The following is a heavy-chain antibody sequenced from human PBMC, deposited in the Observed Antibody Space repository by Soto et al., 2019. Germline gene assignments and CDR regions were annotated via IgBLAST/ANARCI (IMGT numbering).Heavy chain of an antibody. CDR3: ASKGWGFGVVSRGGLAP. J-gene: IGHJ5*02. CDR1: GGSINSSNW. CDR2: IYPSGTT. D-gene: IGHD3-3*01. V-gene: IGHV4-4*02. Sequence: PSETLSLTCAVSGGSINSSNWWTWVRQTPGQGLEWIGEIYPSGTTNYNPSLKTRVTISLDKSTKQFSLRLTSVTAADTAVYYCASKGWGFGVVSRGGLAPWGQGTLVTVSS.